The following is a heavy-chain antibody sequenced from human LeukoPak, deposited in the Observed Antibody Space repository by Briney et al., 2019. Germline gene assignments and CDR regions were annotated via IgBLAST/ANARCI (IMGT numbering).Heavy chain of an antibody. J-gene: IGHJ4*02. D-gene: IGHD3-16*02. CDR1: GFTFSSYG. CDR3: ASPIVGGY. V-gene: IGHV3-74*01. CDR2: INNDGSSR. Sequence: PGGSLRLSCAASGFTFSSYGMHWVRQVPGRGLVWVARINNDGSSRSYADVVKGRFTISRDNAKNSLYLQMNSLRAEDTAVYYCASPIVGGYWGQGTLVTVSS.